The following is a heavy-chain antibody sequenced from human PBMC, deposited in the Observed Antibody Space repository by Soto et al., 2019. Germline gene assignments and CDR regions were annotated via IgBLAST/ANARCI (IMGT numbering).Heavy chain of an antibody. CDR3: ARDMGRNYYDSSGSPLYYYYYYGMDV. D-gene: IGHD3-22*01. J-gene: IGHJ6*02. CDR1: GYTFTSYG. Sequence: GASVKVSCKASGYTFTSYGISWVRQAPGQGLVWMGWISAYNGNTNYAQKLQGRVTMTTDTSTSTAYMELRSLRSDDTAVYYCARDMGRNYYDSSGSPLYYYYYYGMDVWGQGTTVTVSS. V-gene: IGHV1-18*01. CDR2: ISAYNGNT.